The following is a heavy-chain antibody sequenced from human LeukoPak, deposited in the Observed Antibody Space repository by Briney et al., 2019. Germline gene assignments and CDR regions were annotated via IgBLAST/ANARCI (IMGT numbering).Heavy chain of an antibody. D-gene: IGHD2-2*01. CDR1: GFTFNDYY. CDR2: INIGGTNT. CDR3: ARDKHCSSTSCNDAFDI. V-gene: IGHV3-11*04. J-gene: IGHJ3*02. Sequence: GGSLRLSCAASGFTFNDYYMSWIRQAPGKGLEWLSYINIGGTNTHYADSVKGRFTISRDNAKKSLYLEMNNLRAEDTAVYYCARDKHCSSTSCNDAFDIWGQGTMVTVSS.